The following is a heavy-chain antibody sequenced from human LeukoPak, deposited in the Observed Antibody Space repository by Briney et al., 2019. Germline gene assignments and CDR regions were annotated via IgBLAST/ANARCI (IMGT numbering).Heavy chain of an antibody. V-gene: IGHV4-39*01. CDR1: GGSISSNW. Sequence: IPSETLSLTCGVSGGSISSNWWSWVRQSPGKGLEWIGSIYSSGSTYYNPSLKSRVTISVDTSKNQFSLKLTSVTAADTAVYYCARHYGPWGQGTLVTVSS. CDR2: IYSSGST. D-gene: IGHD4-17*01. J-gene: IGHJ5*02. CDR3: ARHYGP.